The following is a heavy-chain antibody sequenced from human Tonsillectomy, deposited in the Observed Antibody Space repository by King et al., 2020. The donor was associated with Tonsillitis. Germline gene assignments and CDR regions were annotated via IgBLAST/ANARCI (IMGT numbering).Heavy chain of an antibody. Sequence: VQLVESGGELIQPGGSLRLSCAASGFTFSNSAMIWVRQAPGKGLEWVSGTSGSGRSAYYADSVKGRFTISRDNSKNTLYLEMNSLSPEDTALYYCTKCTGVDTAMVPDYWGQGTLVTVXS. J-gene: IGHJ4*02. CDR2: TSGSGRSA. CDR3: TKCTGVDTAMVPDY. CDR1: GFTFSNSA. D-gene: IGHD5-18*01. V-gene: IGHV3-23*04.